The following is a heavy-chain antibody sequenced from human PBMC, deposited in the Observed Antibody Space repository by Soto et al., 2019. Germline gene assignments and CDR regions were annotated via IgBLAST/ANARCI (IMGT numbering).Heavy chain of an antibody. V-gene: IGHV4-39*01. CDR1: GGSISSSSYY. Sequence: PSETLSLTCTVSGGSISSSSYYWGWIRQPPGKGLEWIGSIYYSGSTYYNPSLKSRVTISVDTSKNQFSLKLSSVTAADTAVYYCARHFIGLQPPRLYYYYYMDVWGKGTTVTVSS. CDR2: IYYSGST. D-gene: IGHD4-4*01. CDR3: ARHFIGLQPPRLYYYYYMDV. J-gene: IGHJ6*03.